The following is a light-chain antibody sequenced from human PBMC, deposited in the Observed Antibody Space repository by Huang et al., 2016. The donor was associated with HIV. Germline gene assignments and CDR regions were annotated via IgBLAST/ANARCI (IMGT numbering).Light chain of an antibody. CDR2: GAS. CDR1: QSVTNNY. CDR3: QQYGGSPRT. Sequence: EIVLTQSPGTLSLSPGERATLSCRASQSVTNNYLARYQQKPGQAPRLVIYGASSRATGIPDRFSGSGSRTDFTLTISRLEPDDFVVYYCQQYGGSPRTFGQGTKLEIK. J-gene: IGKJ2*01. V-gene: IGKV3-20*01.